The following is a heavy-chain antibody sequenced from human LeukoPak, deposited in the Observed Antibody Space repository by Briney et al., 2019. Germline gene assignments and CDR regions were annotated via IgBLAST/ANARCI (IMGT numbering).Heavy chain of an antibody. D-gene: IGHD3-3*01. J-gene: IGHJ6*03. Sequence: SETLSLTCTVSGGSISSYYWSWTRQPPGKGLEWIGYIYYSGSTNYNPSLKSRVTISVDTSKNQFSLKLSSVTAADTAVYYCARVTENYDFWSGSLRGSYYYMDVWGKGTTVTVSS. CDR2: IYYSGST. CDR3: ARVTENYDFWSGSLRGSYYYMDV. V-gene: IGHV4-59*01. CDR1: GGSISSYY.